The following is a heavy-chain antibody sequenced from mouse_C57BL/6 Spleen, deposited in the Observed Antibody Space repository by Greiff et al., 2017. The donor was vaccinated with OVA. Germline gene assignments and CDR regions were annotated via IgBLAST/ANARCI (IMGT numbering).Heavy chain of an antibody. CDR3: ARHEEPLMNYGSSLAY. Sequence: VQRVESGAELVKPGASVKLSCKASGYTFTEYTIHWVKQRSGQGLEWIGWFYPGSGSIKYNEKFKDKATLTADKSSSTVYMELSRLTSEDSAVYFCARHEEPLMNYGSSLAYWGQGTLVTVSA. CDR1: GYTFTEYT. V-gene: IGHV1-62-2*01. D-gene: IGHD1-1*01. J-gene: IGHJ3*01. CDR2: FYPGSGSI.